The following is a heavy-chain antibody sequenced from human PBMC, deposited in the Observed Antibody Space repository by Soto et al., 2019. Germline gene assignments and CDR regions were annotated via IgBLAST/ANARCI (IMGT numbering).Heavy chain of an antibody. D-gene: IGHD6-13*01. CDR3: VRRHVSATGIDWFDP. CDR2: INAANGDT. J-gene: IGHJ5*02. Sequence: GASVKVRCKASGYTFTSYGIHWVRQAPGQRLEWMGWINAANGDTKYSPKFQGRVTITRDTSASTAYMELSSLRSEDTAVYYCVRRHVSATGIDWFDPWGQGTLVTVSS. CDR1: GYTFTSYG. V-gene: IGHV1-3*01.